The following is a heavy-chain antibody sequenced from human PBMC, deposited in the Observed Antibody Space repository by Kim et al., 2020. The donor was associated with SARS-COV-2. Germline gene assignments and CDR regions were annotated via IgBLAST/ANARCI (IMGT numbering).Heavy chain of an antibody. CDR2: ISWNSGSI. V-gene: IGHV3-9*01. D-gene: IGHD3-10*01. J-gene: IGHJ6*02. CDR1: GFTFDDYA. Sequence: GGSLRLSCAASGFTFDDYAMHWVRQAPGKGLEWVSGISWNSGSIGYADSVKGRFTISRDNAKNSLYLQMNSLRAEDTALYYCAKDIFPYGSGSYYLPFNYCYYYGMDVWGQGTTVTVSS. CDR3: AKDIFPYGSGSYYLPFNYCYYYGMDV.